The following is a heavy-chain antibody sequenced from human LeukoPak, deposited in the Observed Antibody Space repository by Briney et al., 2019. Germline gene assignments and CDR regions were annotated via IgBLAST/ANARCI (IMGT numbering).Heavy chain of an antibody. Sequence: PSETLSLTCTVSGGSTSSSNYYWGWIRQHPGKGLEWIGYIYYSGSTYYNPSLKSRVTISVDTSKNQFSLKLSSVTAADTAVYYCAGDVDTAMVYWGQGTLVTVSS. J-gene: IGHJ4*02. CDR3: AGDVDTAMVY. D-gene: IGHD5-18*01. V-gene: IGHV4-31*03. CDR1: GGSTSSSNYY. CDR2: IYYSGST.